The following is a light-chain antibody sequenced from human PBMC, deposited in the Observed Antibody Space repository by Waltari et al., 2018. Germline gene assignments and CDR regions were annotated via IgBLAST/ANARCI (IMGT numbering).Light chain of an antibody. CDR3: ALYMGSGIWV. CDR1: SGPLSPTSD. CDR2: KAN. J-gene: IGLJ3*02. V-gene: IGLV8-61*01. Sequence: QTVVTQEPSLSVSPGGTIRPTCPLGSGPLSPTSDSTWSQQTPGQAPRTLVYKANARSSGVPDRFSGSILGNTAALTITGAHADDESDYYCALYMGSGIWVFGGGTRLTVL.